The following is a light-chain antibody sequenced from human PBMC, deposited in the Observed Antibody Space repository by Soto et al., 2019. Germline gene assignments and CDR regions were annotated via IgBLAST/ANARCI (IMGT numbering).Light chain of an antibody. J-gene: IGLJ3*02. CDR2: EVS. CDR3: CSYTTSSALV. CDR1: SRDVGGHNY. V-gene: IGLV2-14*01. Sequence: QSALTQPVSVSGSPGQSITISCTGTSRDVGGHNYVSWYQHHPGKAPKLIIFEVSNRPSGVSSRFSGSKSGNTASLSISGLQTEDEADYYCCSYTTSSALVFGGGTKLTVL.